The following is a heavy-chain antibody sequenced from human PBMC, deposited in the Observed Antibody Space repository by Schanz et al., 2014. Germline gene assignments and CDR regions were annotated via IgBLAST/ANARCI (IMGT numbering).Heavy chain of an antibody. D-gene: IGHD3-3*01. V-gene: IGHV3-33*08. J-gene: IGHJ4*02. CDR2: IWYDGNNK. CDR1: GFSFSDYG. CDR3: ARDKGGYYPFDY. Sequence: QVQLVESGGCVVQPGRSLRLSCAGSGFSFSDYGMHWVRQAPGRGLEWVAVIWYDGNNKFYADSVKGRFTISRDNAKNSLYLQMDALRAEDTAVYYCARDKGGYYPFDYWGQGTLLAVSS.